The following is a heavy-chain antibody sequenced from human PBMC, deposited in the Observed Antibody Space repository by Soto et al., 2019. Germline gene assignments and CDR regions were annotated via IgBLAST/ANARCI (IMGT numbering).Heavy chain of an antibody. CDR2: IWYDGSNQ. CDR3: VKDHCGGDCYSDPYFDY. J-gene: IGHJ4*02. D-gene: IGHD2-21*02. CDR1: GFIFTTYG. Sequence: QVQLVESGGGVVQPGRSLRLSCAASGFIFTTYGLHWVRQAPGKGLEWVAGIWYDGSNQYYADSVKGRFTISRDNSKNILYLEMNSVRVEDTAVYYCVKDHCGGDCYSDPYFDYWGQGTLVTVSS. V-gene: IGHV3-33*06.